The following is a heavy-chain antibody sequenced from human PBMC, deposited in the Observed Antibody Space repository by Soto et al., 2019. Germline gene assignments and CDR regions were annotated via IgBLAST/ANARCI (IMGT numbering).Heavy chain of an antibody. D-gene: IGHD3-22*01. Sequence: QLQLQESGPGLVKPSETLSLTCTVSGDSVTISDYYWGWIRQPPGKGLEWIGSIHNSGSTYYNPSLKSRVTISGDTSKKQFSLKLTSVTAAAAAVYYGAAHDSGGYYAEYWGQGTLVTVSA. CDR2: IHNSGST. CDR3: AAHDSGGYYAEY. V-gene: IGHV4-39*01. J-gene: IGHJ4*02. CDR1: GDSVTISDYY.